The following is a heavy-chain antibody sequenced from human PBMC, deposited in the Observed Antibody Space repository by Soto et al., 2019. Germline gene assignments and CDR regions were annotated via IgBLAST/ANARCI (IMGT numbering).Heavy chain of an antibody. CDR3: ARVERGTAATVVDAFDI. D-gene: IGHD2-21*02. V-gene: IGHV4-34*01. CDR2: MSHSGGT. J-gene: IGHJ3*02. CDR1: GGFVSSGNYY. Sequence: QEQLQQWGAGLLKPSETLSLTCAVYGGFVSSGNYYWSWIRQPPGKVLEWIGEMSHSGGTHFNPSLKSRVTISVDTSKNQFSLKMGSVTAADTALYYCARVERGTAATVVDAFDIWGPGTMVTVSS.